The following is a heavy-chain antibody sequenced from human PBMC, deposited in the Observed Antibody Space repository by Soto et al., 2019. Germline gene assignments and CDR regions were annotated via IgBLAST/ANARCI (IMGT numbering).Heavy chain of an antibody. CDR2: INTYHGNT. CDR3: ARSPWYSASWGYFYYGMKI. V-gene: IGHV1-18*01. CDR1: GYTFTNYG. D-gene: IGHD6-13*01. J-gene: IGHJ6*02. Sequence: QVQLVQSGAELKKPGASVKVSCKASGYTFTNYGISWVRQAPGQGLEWMGWINTYHGNTKYAQKLQGRDTMTKDTSTSTAYMELTSLRSDDTAVYYCARSPWYSASWGYFYYGMKIWGQGTTVIVSS.